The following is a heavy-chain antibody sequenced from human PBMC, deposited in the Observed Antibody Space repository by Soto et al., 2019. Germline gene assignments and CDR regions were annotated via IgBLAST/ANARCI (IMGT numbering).Heavy chain of an antibody. CDR1: GGSISGSYYY. CDR2: VFYTGFT. CDR3: ARHNFPSLVGATTFDY. D-gene: IGHD1-26*01. J-gene: IGHJ4*02. V-gene: IGHV4-39*01. Sequence: KTSETLSLTCAVPGGSISGSYYYWGWLRQSPGKGPEWIGSVFYTGFTYYNPSLKSRVTISADTSKNQFSLKLSSVTAADTAVYYCARHNFPSLVGATTFDYWGQGTLVTVSS.